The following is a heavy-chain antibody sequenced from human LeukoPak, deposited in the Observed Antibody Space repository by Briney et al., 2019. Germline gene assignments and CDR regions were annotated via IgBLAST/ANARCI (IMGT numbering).Heavy chain of an antibody. J-gene: IGHJ6*02. CDR2: IHHSGST. D-gene: IGHD3-3*01. CDR1: GDSITTTNYY. CDR3: ARHPLRLGMDV. Sequence: SETLSLTCTVSGDSITTTNYYWDWIRQPPGEGLEWIGSIHHSGSTYFNPSLKRRVSISVDTSKSQFSLRLSSVTAADTAVYYCARHPLRLGMDVWGQGTTVIVSS. V-gene: IGHV4-39*01.